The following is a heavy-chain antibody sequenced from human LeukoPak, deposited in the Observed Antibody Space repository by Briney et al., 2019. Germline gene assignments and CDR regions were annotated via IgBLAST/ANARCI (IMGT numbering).Heavy chain of an antibody. CDR1: GGSISSSSYY. CDR3: ARGRPGGPLVAARRWFDP. D-gene: IGHD6-6*01. Sequence: SETLSLTCTVSGGSISSSSYYWGWIRQPPGKGLEWIGSIYYSGSTYYNPSLKSRVTISVDTSKNQFSLKLSSVTAADTAVYYCARGRPGGPLVAARRWFDPWGQGTLVTVSS. V-gene: IGHV4-39*07. J-gene: IGHJ5*02. CDR2: IYYSGST.